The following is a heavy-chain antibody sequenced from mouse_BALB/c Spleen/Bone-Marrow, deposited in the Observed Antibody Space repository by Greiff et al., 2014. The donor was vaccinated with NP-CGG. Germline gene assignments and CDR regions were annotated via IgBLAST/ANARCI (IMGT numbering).Heavy chain of an antibody. Sequence: QVKLQQSGPGLVAPSQSLSITCTVSGFSLTGYGVSWVRQPPGKGLEWLGMIWGDGSTDYNSALKSRLSISKDNSKSQVFLKMNSLQTDDTARYYCARDSFMITRALDYWGQGTSVTVSS. V-gene: IGHV2-6-7*01. J-gene: IGHJ4*01. CDR3: ARDSFMITRALDY. CDR2: IWGDGST. CDR1: GFSLTGYG. D-gene: IGHD2-4*01.